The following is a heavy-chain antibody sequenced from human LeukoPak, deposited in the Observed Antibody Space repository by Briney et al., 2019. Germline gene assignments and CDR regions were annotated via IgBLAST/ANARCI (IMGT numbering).Heavy chain of an antibody. V-gene: IGHV3-30*13. CDR2: ISNDGRNK. CDR3: AREGFTSTWLYYYYYMDV. Sequence: GGSLRLSCAASGFTFSSYWMSWVRQAPGKGLEWVAVISNDGRNKNYADSVRGRFTISRDNSKNGLHLQMNSLRPEDTAIYYCAREGFTSTWLYYYYYMDVWGKGTTVTVSS. J-gene: IGHJ6*03. CDR1: GFTFSSYW. D-gene: IGHD6-13*01.